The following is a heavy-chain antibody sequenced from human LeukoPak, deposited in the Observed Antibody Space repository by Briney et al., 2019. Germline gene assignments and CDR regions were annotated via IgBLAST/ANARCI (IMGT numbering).Heavy chain of an antibody. CDR2: ISGSGGST. J-gene: IGHJ4*02. D-gene: IGHD2-15*01. Sequence: GGSLRLSCAASGFTFSSYAMSWVRQAPGKGLEWVSAISGSGGSTYYADSVKGRFTISRDNSKNTLYLQMNSLRAEDTAVYYCARVVANSTHGSEPLYYFDYWGQGTLVTVSS. CDR3: ARVVANSTHGSEPLYYFDY. V-gene: IGHV3-23*01. CDR1: GFTFSSYA.